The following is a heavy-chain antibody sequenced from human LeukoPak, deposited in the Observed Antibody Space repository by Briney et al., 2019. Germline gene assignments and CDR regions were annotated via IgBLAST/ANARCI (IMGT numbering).Heavy chain of an antibody. CDR3: ARDQVLAMIGVLQGAFDL. CDR1: GFTYSRYW. D-gene: IGHD3-22*01. V-gene: IGHV3-7*01. Sequence: PGGSLRLSCAAYGFTYSRYWMSWLRQAPGKGLEWVANIKKDGSEKYYVDSVKGRFTISRDNAKKSLYLQMKSLRAEDTAVYYCARDQVLAMIGVLQGAFDLWGQGTMVTVSS. J-gene: IGHJ3*01. CDR2: IKKDGSEK.